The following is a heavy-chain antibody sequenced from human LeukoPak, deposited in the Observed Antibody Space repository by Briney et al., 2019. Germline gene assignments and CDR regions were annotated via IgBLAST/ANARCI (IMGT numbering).Heavy chain of an antibody. V-gene: IGHV3-64*01. D-gene: IGHD2-8*01. J-gene: IGHJ4*02. CDR2: ISSNGGST. CDR1: GFTFSSYA. Sequence: GGSLRLSCAASGFTFSSYAMHWVRQAPGKGLEYVSAISSNGGSTYYANSVKGRFTISRDNSKNTLYLQMGSLRAEDMAVYYCARDHNGDFDYWGQGTLVTVSS. CDR3: ARDHNGDFDY.